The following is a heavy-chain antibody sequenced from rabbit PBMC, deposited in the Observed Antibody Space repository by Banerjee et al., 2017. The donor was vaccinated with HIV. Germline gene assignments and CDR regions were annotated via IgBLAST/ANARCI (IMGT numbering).Heavy chain of an antibody. CDR2: VYGGSSGIT. J-gene: IGHJ4*01. CDR1: GFTISSSYY. V-gene: IGHV1S45*01. CDR3: ARGGNL. Sequence: QEQLVESGGGLVKPEGTLTLTCTASGFTISSSYYMSWVRQAPGKGLEWIASVYGGSSGITYYASWAKGRFTISKTSSTTVTLQMTSLTAADTATYFCARGGNLWGPGTLVTVS.